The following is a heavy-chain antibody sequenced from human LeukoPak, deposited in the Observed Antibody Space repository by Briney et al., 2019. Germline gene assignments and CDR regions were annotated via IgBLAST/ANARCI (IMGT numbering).Heavy chain of an antibody. J-gene: IGHJ5*02. V-gene: IGHV4-59*01. Sequence: PSETLSLTCTVSGGSISSYYWSWIRQPPGKGLEWIGYIYYSGSTNYNPSLKSRVTISVDTSKNQFSLKLSSVTAADTAVYYCARDSLLGGSYPWGQGTLVTVSS. CDR1: GGSISSYY. CDR2: IYYSGST. D-gene: IGHD1-26*01. CDR3: ARDSLLGGSYP.